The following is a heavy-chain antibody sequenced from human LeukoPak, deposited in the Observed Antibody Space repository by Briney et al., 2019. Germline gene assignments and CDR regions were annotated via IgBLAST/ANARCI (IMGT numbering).Heavy chain of an antibody. CDR3: ARAKWGYDSSGSFDY. J-gene: IGHJ4*02. CDR2: MYYSGNT. V-gene: IGHV4-39*02. D-gene: IGHD3-22*01. CDR1: GGSISSSSYY. Sequence: PSETLSLTCTVSGGSISSSSYYWGWIRQPPGKGLEWIGSMYYSGNTYYNPSLKSRVTISVDTSKNHFSLKLNSVTAADTAVYYCARAKWGYDSSGSFDYWGQGTLVTVSS.